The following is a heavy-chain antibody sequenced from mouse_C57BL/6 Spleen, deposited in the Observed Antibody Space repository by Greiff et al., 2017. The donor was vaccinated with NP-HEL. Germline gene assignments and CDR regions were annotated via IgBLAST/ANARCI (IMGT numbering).Heavy chain of an antibody. J-gene: IGHJ4*01. Sequence: EVKLEESGGGLVKPGGSLKLSCAASGFTFSDYGMHWVRQAPEKGLEWVAYISSGSSTIYYADTVKGRFTISRDNAKNTLFLQMTSLRSEDTAMYYCARDYGSSYWEAMDYWGQGTSVTVSS. CDR3: ARDYGSSYWEAMDY. D-gene: IGHD1-1*01. CDR1: GFTFSDYG. V-gene: IGHV5-17*01. CDR2: ISSGSSTI.